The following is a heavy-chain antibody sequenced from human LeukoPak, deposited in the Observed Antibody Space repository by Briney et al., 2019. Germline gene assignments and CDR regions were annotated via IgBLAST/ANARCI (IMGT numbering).Heavy chain of an antibody. V-gene: IGHV4-4*07. CDR2: IYTSGST. CDR3: ARDPQWGNDILCWFDP. J-gene: IGHJ5*02. D-gene: IGHD2-8*01. Sequence: SETLSLTCTVSGGSISSYYWSWIRQPAGKGLEWIGRIYTSGSTNYNPSLKSRVTMSVDTSKNQFSLKLSSVTAADTAVYYCARDPQWGNDILCWFDPWGQGTLVTVSS. CDR1: GGSISSYY.